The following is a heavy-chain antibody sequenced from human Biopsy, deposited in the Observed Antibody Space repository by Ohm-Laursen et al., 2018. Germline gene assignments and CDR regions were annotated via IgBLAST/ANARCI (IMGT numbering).Heavy chain of an antibody. CDR3: ARGTGRYYVYGAFDI. CDR2: IYTSGNP. D-gene: IGHD1-26*01. Sequence: TLSLTCTVSGDSINNYYWSWIRQPAGKGLEWIGRIYTSGNPNYNLSLESRVTMSVDTSKNQFSLNLRSVTAADTAVYYCARGTGRYYVYGAFDIWGQGTVVTVSS. J-gene: IGHJ3*02. CDR1: GDSINNYY. V-gene: IGHV4-4*07.